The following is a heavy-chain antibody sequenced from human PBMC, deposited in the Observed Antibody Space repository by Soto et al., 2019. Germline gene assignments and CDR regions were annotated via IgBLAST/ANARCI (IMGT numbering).Heavy chain of an antibody. V-gene: IGHV3-30*18. CDR1: GFTFSSYG. CDR2: ISYDGSNK. Sequence: TGGSLRLSCAASGFTFSSYGMHWVRQAPGKGLERVAVISYDGSNKYYADSVKGRFTISRDNSKNTLYLRMNSLRAEDTAVYYCAKPFTIFGVVIGYYYGMDVWGQGTTVTVSS. D-gene: IGHD3-3*01. CDR3: AKPFTIFGVVIGYYYGMDV. J-gene: IGHJ6*02.